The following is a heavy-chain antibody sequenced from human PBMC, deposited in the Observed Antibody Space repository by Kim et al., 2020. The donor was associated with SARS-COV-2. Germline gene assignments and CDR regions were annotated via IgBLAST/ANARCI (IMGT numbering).Heavy chain of an antibody. Sequence: SETLSLTCAVYGGSFSGYYWSWIRQPPGKGLEWIGEINHSGSTNYNPSLKSRVTISVDTSKNQFSLKLSSVTAADTAVYYCARGRTSSGYYRRSYFDYWGQGTLVTVSS. D-gene: IGHD3-22*01. CDR1: GGSFSGYY. V-gene: IGHV4-34*01. J-gene: IGHJ4*02. CDR2: INHSGST. CDR3: ARGRTSSGYYRRSYFDY.